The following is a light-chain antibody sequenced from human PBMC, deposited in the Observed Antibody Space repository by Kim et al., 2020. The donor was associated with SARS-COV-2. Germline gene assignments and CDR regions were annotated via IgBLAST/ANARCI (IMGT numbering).Light chain of an antibody. J-gene: IGKJ4*01. Sequence: IVLTQSPGTLSLSPGERATLSCRASPSVSSRYLAWYQQKPGQAPRLLIYGASTRATGIPDRFSGSGSGTDFTLTISRLEPEDFAVYYCQQYGVSLTFGGRTKVDIK. CDR3: QQYGVSLT. CDR1: PSVSSRY. CDR2: GAS. V-gene: IGKV3-20*01.